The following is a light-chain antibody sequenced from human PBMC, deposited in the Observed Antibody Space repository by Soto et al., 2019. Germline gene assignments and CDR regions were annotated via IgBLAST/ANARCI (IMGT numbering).Light chain of an antibody. Sequence: DIQMTQSPSTLSASVGDRVTINRRASQSINSWLAWYQQKPGTAPKLLIYKASSLESGVPSRFSGSGSETDFPLTISSLQPDDFASYYCQQYRTTSAFGQGTKVEIK. V-gene: IGKV1-5*03. CDR3: QQYRTTSA. J-gene: IGKJ1*01. CDR2: KAS. CDR1: QSINSW.